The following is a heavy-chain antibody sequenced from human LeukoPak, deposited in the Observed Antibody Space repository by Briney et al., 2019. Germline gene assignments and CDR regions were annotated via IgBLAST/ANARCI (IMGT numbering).Heavy chain of an antibody. J-gene: IGHJ6*02. Sequence: SETLSLTCAVSGGSISGYYWSWIRQPPGKGLEWIGYIYDSGSTNYNPSLKSRVTISVDTSKNQFSLKLSSVTAADTAVYYCAREVTTVFYGMDVWGQGTTVTVSS. CDR3: AREVTTVFYGMDV. CDR2: IYDSGST. CDR1: GGSISGYY. V-gene: IGHV4-59*12. D-gene: IGHD4-11*01.